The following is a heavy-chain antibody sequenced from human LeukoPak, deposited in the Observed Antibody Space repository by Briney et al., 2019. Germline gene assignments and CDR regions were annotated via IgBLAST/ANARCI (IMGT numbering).Heavy chain of an antibody. J-gene: IGHJ3*02. V-gene: IGHV3-9*01. CDR2: ISWNSGHI. CDR1: GFTFDDYA. CDR3: AKDSYGGSGSYYLYSFDM. Sequence: GGSLRLSCAASGFTFDDYAMHWVRQAPGKGLEWVSGISWNSGHIGYADSAKGRFTISRDNAKNSLYLQMSSLRVEDTALYYCAKDSYGGSGSYYLYSFDMWGQGTRVTVSS. D-gene: IGHD3-10*01.